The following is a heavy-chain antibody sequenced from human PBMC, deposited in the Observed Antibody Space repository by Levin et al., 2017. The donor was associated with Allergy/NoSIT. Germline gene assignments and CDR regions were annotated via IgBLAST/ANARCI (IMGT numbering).Heavy chain of an antibody. CDR2: IYVTGST. J-gene: IGHJ6*03. D-gene: IGHD5-12*01. Sequence: ASETLSLTCSVSGDSISRGFYYWSWIRQPAGEGLEWIGRIYVTGSTTYSPSLKSRVTISLDRSKDQVSLKINSVTAADTAGYYCARDLEGFSGYKPYCYTDVWGKGTTVTVSS. CDR1: GDSISRGFYY. CDR3: ARDLEGFSGYKPYCYTDV. V-gene: IGHV4-61*02.